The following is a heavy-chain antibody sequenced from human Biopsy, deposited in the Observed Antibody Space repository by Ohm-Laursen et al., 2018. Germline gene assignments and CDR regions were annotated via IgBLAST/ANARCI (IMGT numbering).Heavy chain of an antibody. D-gene: IGHD3-22*01. CDR3: ASVVLGPTNDAFDL. V-gene: IGHV4-4*07. CDR2: IYPGGGT. Sequence: SETLSLTCNVSGGDINNYYWSWIRQPAGKGLEWIGRIYPGGGTNYNPSLKSRVTISVDTSKKQLSLRLRSVTAADTAMYYCASVVLGPTNDAFDLWGQGTMVVVSS. CDR1: GGDINNYY. J-gene: IGHJ3*01.